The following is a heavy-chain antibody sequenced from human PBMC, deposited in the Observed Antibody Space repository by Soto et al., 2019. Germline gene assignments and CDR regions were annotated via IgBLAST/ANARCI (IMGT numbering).Heavy chain of an antibody. Sequence: SETLSLTCTVSGGSINSGGYYWSWIRQHPGKGLEWIGYIYYSGSIYYNPSLKSRLTLSVDSSKNHFSLNLSSVTAADTAVYYCARSPDYFFDYWGQGTLVTVSS. CDR1: GGSINSGGYY. D-gene: IGHD3-3*01. CDR2: IYYSGSI. J-gene: IGHJ4*02. CDR3: ARSPDYFFDY. V-gene: IGHV4-31*03.